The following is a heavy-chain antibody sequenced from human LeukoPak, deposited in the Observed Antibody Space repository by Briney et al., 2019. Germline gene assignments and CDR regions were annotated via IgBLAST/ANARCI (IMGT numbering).Heavy chain of an antibody. J-gene: IGHJ5*02. CDR1: GGSISSSGFF. CDR3: ASSGWYEWFDP. Sequence: SETLSLTCTVSGGSISSSGFFWGWIRQPPRKGLEWIGYIYYSGSTNYNPSLKSRVTISVDTSKNQFSLKLSSVTAADTAVYYCASSGWYEWFDPWGQGTLVTVSS. CDR2: IYYSGST. V-gene: IGHV4-61*05. D-gene: IGHD6-19*01.